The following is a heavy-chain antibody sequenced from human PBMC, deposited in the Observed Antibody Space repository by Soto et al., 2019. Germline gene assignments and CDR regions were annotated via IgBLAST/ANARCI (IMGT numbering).Heavy chain of an antibody. J-gene: IGHJ6*02. CDR1: GGSISSRSYY. CDR3: AADTVTLYYYYYGMDV. D-gene: IGHD4-17*01. Sequence: QLQLQESGPGLVKPSETLSLTCTVSGGSISSRSYYWGWIRQPPGKGLEWIGSMYYSGSTYYNPSLKSRVPIPVDTSKIHFPLKLSALTAPDTAVYYCAADTVTLYYYYYGMDVWGQGTTVTVSS. V-gene: IGHV4-39*02. CDR2: MYYSGST.